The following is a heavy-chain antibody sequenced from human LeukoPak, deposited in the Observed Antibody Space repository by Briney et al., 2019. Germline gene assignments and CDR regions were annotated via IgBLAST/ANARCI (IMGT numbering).Heavy chain of an antibody. Sequence: PSETLSLTRAVYGWSFNDHYWNWIRQPPGKGLEWIGEISARGDTNFNPSLKSRVTISVDTSKNQFSLTLSSMIAADTAVYYCARGQVPAARGYNWFDPWGQGTLVTVSS. J-gene: IGHJ5*02. CDR3: ARGQVPAARGYNWFDP. V-gene: IGHV4-34*01. CDR1: GWSFNDHY. CDR2: ISARGDT. D-gene: IGHD2-2*01.